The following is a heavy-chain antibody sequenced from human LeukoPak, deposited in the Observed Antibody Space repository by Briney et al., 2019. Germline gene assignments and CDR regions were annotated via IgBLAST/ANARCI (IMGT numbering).Heavy chain of an antibody. V-gene: IGHV3-21*05. CDR2: INTDSSDI. J-gene: IGHJ4*02. CDR3: ARDTFQPGLIDS. Sequence: GGSLRLFCTASGFTFSRYATNWVRQATGKALDWVSYINTDSSDIHYADSVKGRFTISRDNARNTLYLQLSSLRAEDSGVYYCARDTFQPGLIDSWGQGTLVTVSS. CDR1: GFTFSRYA. D-gene: IGHD2-2*01.